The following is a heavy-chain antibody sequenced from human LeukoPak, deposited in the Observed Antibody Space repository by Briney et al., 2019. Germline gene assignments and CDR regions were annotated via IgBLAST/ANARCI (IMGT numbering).Heavy chain of an antibody. J-gene: IGHJ6*03. Sequence: GGSLRLSCAASGFTFSSYSMNWVRQAPGKGLEWVSSISSSSSYIYYADSVKGRFTISRDNAKNSLYLQMNSLRAEDTAVYYCARVALTVTTYYYYYMDVWGKGTTVTVSS. CDR2: ISSSSSYI. V-gene: IGHV3-21*01. D-gene: IGHD4-17*01. CDR1: GFTFSSYS. CDR3: ARVALTVTTYYYYYMDV.